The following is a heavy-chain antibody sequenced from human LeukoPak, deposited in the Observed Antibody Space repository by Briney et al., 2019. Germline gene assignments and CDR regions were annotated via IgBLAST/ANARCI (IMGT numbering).Heavy chain of an antibody. CDR1: RYTVAAYH. Sequence: ASEKVSFTASRYTVAAYHIRLVRHAPRQGLERMGWINPNNGGTNYAQKFQGRVTMTRDTSISTAYMELNRLRSDDTAVYYGAREMSATVTPFDYWGQGTLVTVSS. D-gene: IGHD4-17*01. CDR2: INPNNGGT. CDR3: AREMSATVTPFDY. V-gene: IGHV1-2*02. J-gene: IGHJ4*02.